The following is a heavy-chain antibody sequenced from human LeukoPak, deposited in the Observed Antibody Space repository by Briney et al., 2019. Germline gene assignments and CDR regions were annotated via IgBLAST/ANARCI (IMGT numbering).Heavy chain of an antibody. D-gene: IGHD3-22*01. Sequence: PGGSLRLSCAASGFTFSSYAMHWVRQAPGKGLEWVAVISYDGSNKYYADSVKGRFTISRDNSKNTLYLQMNSLRAEDTAVYYCARDHYYDSSGYGWFDPWGQGTLVTVSS. CDR3: ARDHYYDSSGYGWFDP. J-gene: IGHJ5*02. CDR2: ISYDGSNK. CDR1: GFTFSSYA. V-gene: IGHV3-30-3*01.